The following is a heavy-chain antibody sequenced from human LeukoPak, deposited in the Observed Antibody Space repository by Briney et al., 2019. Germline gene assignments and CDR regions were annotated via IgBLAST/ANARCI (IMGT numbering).Heavy chain of an antibody. D-gene: IGHD3-16*01. CDR3: ATDVYYRDSTGYFDN. J-gene: IGHJ4*03. Sequence: GGSLRLSCAASGFIFSTYGMHWVRQAPGKGLEWVTFIQYDGGNKNNADSVSGRFTISRDNSKDTLYLQMNSLRAEDTAVYYCATDVYYRDSTGYFDNWGQGTLVTVSS. CDR1: GFIFSTYG. CDR2: IQYDGGNK. V-gene: IGHV3-30*02.